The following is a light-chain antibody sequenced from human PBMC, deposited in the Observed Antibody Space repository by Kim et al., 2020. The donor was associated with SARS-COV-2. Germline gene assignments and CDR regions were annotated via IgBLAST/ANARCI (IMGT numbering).Light chain of an antibody. V-gene: IGKV3-20*01. CDR1: QSVSGSK. Sequence: LSPVERATLSCRASQSVSGSKLVWYQQKPGQAPRLLIYGASSRATGIPDRFCGSGSGTDFTLTISRLEPEDVAVYYCQQYGSSPRTFGQGTKLEI. CDR3: QQYGSSPRT. J-gene: IGKJ2*01. CDR2: GAS.